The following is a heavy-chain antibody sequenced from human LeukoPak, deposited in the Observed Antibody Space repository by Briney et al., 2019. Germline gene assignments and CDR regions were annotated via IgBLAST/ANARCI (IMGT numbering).Heavy chain of an antibody. Sequence: PGRSLRLSCTASGFTFGDYAMSWFRQAPGKGLEWVGFIRSKAYGGTTEYAASVKGRFTISRDDSKNTLYLQMNSLRAEDTAVYYCAREDSIAAAGPFFDYWGQGTLVTVSS. CDR3: AREDSIAAAGPFFDY. CDR1: GFTFGDYA. V-gene: IGHV3-49*03. J-gene: IGHJ4*02. CDR2: IRSKAYGGTT. D-gene: IGHD6-13*01.